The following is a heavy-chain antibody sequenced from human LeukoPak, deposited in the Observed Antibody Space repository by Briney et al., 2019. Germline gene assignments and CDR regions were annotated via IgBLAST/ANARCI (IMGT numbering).Heavy chain of an antibody. V-gene: IGHV3-30*03. D-gene: IGHD3-3*01. CDR1: GFRFRNFG. Sequence: GGSLRLSCADSGFRFRNFGMHWVRQAPGKGLEWVAVISYDGSNKYYADSVKGRFTISRDNSKNTLYLQMNSLRAEDTAVYYCARDYPPGYYDFWSGYSNDAFDIWGQGTMVTVSS. CDR3: ARDYPPGYYDFWSGYSNDAFDI. CDR2: ISYDGSNK. J-gene: IGHJ3*02.